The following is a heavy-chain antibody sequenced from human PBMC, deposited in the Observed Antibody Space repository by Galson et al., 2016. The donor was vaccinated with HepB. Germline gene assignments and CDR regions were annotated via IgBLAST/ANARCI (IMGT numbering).Heavy chain of an antibody. CDR1: NGSISSGRHP. V-gene: IGHV4-30-2*01. D-gene: IGHD3-16*01. CDR2: IYHSGSA. Sequence: TLSLTCGVSNGSISSGRHPWSWIRQPPGKGLEWIGYIYHSGSAYYSPSLRSRVTMSVDKSKNQFSLKVTSVTAEDTAMYYCARGGALGWFDPWGQGILVSASS. CDR3: ARGGALGWFDP. J-gene: IGHJ5*02.